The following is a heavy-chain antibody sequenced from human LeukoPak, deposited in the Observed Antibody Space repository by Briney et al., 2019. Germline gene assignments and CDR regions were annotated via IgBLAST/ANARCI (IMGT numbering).Heavy chain of an antibody. CDR2: ISPHNSNT. CDR1: GYTYTTYG. D-gene: IGHD4-11*01. V-gene: IGHV1-18*01. CDR3: AREGPRAVTAFDY. J-gene: IGHJ4*02. Sequence: ASVTVSCKASGYTYTTYGITWVRKVPGQGLEWMGWISPHNSNTNYAQKLQGRVSMTTDISTSTAYMELRSLRSDDTAVYYCAREGPRAVTAFDYWGQGTLVTVSS.